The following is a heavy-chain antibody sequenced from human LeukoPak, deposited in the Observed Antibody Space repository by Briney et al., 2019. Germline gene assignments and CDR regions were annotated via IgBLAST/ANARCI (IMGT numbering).Heavy chain of an antibody. D-gene: IGHD1-1*01. CDR1: GGSISSYY. Sequence: PSETLSLTCTVSGGSISSYYWSWIRQPPGKGLEWIGYIYYSGSTNYNPSLKSRVTISVDTSKNQFSLKLSSVTAADTAVYYCARGIQLECFDYWGQGTLVTVSS. CDR3: ARGIQLECFDY. V-gene: IGHV4-59*01. CDR2: IYYSGST. J-gene: IGHJ4*02.